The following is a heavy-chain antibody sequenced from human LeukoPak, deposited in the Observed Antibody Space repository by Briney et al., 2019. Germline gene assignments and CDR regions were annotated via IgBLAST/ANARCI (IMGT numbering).Heavy chain of an antibody. Sequence: PGGSLRLSCAASGFTFIDYYISWIRQTPGRGLEWVSYVSSTGASISYADAVKGRFTISRDNAKNLVYLQMNSLRVDDTAVYYCTRDHDYGDYDFWGQGIVVTVSS. D-gene: IGHD4-17*01. CDR1: GFTFIDYY. J-gene: IGHJ4*02. CDR2: VSSTGASI. V-gene: IGHV3-11*04. CDR3: TRDHDYGDYDF.